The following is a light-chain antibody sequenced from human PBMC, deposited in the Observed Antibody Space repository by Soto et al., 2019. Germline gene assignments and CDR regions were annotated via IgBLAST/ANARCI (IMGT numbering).Light chain of an antibody. CDR3: QQYNDWPRT. CDR2: GAS. CDR1: QSVANN. V-gene: IGKV3-15*01. J-gene: IGKJ1*01. Sequence: EIVMTQSPVTLSLSPGDRATLSCRASQSVANNLAWFQQRPGQAPRLLVYGASATATGIPARCSGSGSGTEFTLTISSLQSEDFEVYYCQQYNDWPRTFGQGTKVEIK.